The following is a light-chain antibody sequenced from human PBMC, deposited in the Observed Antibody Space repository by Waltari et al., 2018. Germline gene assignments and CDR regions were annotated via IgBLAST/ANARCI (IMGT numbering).Light chain of an antibody. CDR2: RVS. J-gene: IGKJ2*01. CDR1: QSLAYTAGNTY. Sequence: DVVVTQSPLTLAVTLGQPASISCRSSQSLAYTAGNTYLNLFQLRPGQSPRRLIYRVSTRDSGVPDRFSGSGSGTDFTLKISRVESEDVGTYYCMQGTFWPPTFGQGTKVEIK. V-gene: IGKV2-30*01. CDR3: MQGTFWPPT.